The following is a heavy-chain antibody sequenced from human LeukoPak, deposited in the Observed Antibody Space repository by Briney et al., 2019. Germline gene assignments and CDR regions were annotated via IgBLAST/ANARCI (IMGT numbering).Heavy chain of an antibody. CDR2: ISSSSSTI. CDR1: GFTFSSYS. D-gene: IGHD1-26*01. J-gene: IGHJ4*02. V-gene: IGHV3-48*01. Sequence: PGGSLRLSCAASGFTFSSYSMNWVRQAPGKGLEWVSYISSSSSTIYYADSVKGRFTISRDNAKNSLYLQMNSLRAEDTAVYYCARGAGELLPDWGQGTLVTVSS. CDR3: ARGAGELLPD.